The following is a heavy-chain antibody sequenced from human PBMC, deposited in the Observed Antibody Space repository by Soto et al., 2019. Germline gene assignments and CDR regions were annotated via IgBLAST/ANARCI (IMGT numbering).Heavy chain of an antibody. V-gene: IGHV3-23*01. J-gene: IGHJ2*01. CDR3: QAEDGIRDSVPVSAFLLNRSSDL. D-gene: IGHD3-9*01. CDR2: IRGTDSTT. Sequence: PGKGLEWVSTIRGTDSTTYYSDSVKGRFTISRDNSKITLYLQMNSLRAEDAAIFFCQAEDGIRDSVPVSAFLLNRSSDL.